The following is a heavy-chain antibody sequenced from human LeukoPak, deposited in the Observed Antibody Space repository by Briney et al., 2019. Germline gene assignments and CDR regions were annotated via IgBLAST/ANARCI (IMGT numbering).Heavy chain of an antibody. CDR3: AAGGSEGYYYYYMDV. J-gene: IGHJ6*03. CDR1: GYTFTSSA. CDR2: IVVGSGNT. Sequence: GASVKVSCKASGYTFTSSAVQWVRQARGQRLEWIGWIVVGSGNTNYAQKFQERVTITRDMSTSTAYMELSSLRSEDTAVYYCAAGGSEGYYYYYMDVWGKGTTVTVSS. V-gene: IGHV1-58*01. D-gene: IGHD5-12*01.